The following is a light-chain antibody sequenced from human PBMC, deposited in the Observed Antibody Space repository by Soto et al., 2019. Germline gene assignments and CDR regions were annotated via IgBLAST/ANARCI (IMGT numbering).Light chain of an antibody. Sequence: IVMTQSPATLSVSLGERATLSCRASQSVRSYLAWYQQKTGQAPRLLIYGASTRAAGIPARFSGGGSGTDFTLTIDSLQSEDFAVYYCQHYDIWPPYPLFGPGTQVDLK. V-gene: IGKV3-15*01. J-gene: IGKJ3*01. CDR2: GAS. CDR3: QHYDIWPPYPL. CDR1: QSVRSY.